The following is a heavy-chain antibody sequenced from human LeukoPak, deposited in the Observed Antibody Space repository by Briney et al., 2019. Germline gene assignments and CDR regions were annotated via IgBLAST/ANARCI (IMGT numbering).Heavy chain of an antibody. CDR1: GFTFSSYA. CDR3: ASPRYCSSTSCYFAFAFDI. V-gene: IGHV3-23*01. CDR2: ISGSGGST. Sequence: GGSLRLSCAASGFTFSSYAMSWVRQAPGKGLEWVSAISGSGGSTYYADSVKGRFTISRDNSKNTLYLQMNSLRAEDTAVYYCASPRYCSSTSCYFAFAFDIWGQGTMVTVSS. D-gene: IGHD2-2*01. J-gene: IGHJ3*02.